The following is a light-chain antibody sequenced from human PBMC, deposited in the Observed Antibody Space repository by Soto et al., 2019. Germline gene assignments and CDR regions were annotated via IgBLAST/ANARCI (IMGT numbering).Light chain of an antibody. CDR2: GAS. V-gene: IGKV1-5*03. Sequence: DIEMTQSPSTSSACVGDRVTITCRASQNIRSWLAWYQQKPGKAPKLLIYGASSLESGVPSRFSGSGSGTEFTLTISSLQPDDFATYYCQQYNDYPRTFGRGTKVEIK. J-gene: IGKJ1*01. CDR1: QNIRSW. CDR3: QQYNDYPRT.